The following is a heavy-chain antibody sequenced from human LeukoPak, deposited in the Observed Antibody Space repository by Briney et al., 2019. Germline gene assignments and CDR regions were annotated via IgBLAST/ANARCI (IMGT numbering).Heavy chain of an antibody. CDR1: GFSLSNARMG. CDR3: ARIRGTIGLGFDP. CDR2: IFSNDEK. D-gene: IGHD1-26*01. V-gene: IGHV2-26*02. J-gene: IGHJ5*02. Sequence: SGPTLVNPTETLTLTCTVSGFSLSNARMGVSWIRQPPGKALEWLAHIFSNDEKSYSTSLKSRLTISKDTSKSQVVLTMTNMDPVDTATYYCARIRGTIGLGFDPWGQETLVTVSS.